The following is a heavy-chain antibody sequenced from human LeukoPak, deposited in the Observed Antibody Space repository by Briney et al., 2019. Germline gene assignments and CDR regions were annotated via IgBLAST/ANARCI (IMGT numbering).Heavy chain of an antibody. CDR3: ASTHDSSGPNDY. CDR2: ISAYNGNT. J-gene: IGHJ4*02. D-gene: IGHD3-22*01. Sequence: ASVKVSCKASGYTFTSYGISLVRQAPGQGLEWMGWISAYNGNTNYAQKLQGRVTMTTDTSTSTAYMELRSLRSDDTAVYYCASTHDSSGPNDYWGQGTLVTVSS. CDR1: GYTFTSYG. V-gene: IGHV1-18*01.